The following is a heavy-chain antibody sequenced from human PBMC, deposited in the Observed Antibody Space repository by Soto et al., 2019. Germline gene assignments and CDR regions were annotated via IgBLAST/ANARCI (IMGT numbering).Heavy chain of an antibody. J-gene: IGHJ6*02. CDR2: ISNDGSNK. D-gene: IGHD6-6*01. Sequence: QVQMVESGGGVVQPGRSLRLSCAASGFSFSTYGMHWVRQAPGKGLEWMAVISNDGSNKYYADSVKGRITISRDNSKDTLFLQMNSLRGEDTAIYYCAKVIRADSTSSNFYYYSGMDVWGQGTTVTVSS. CDR3: AKVIRADSTSSNFYYYSGMDV. CDR1: GFSFSTYG. V-gene: IGHV3-30*18.